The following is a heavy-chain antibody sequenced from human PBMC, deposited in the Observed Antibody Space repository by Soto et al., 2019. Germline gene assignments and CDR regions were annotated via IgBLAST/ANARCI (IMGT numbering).Heavy chain of an antibody. V-gene: IGHV1-2*02. J-gene: IGHJ5*02. CDR2: TNPNSDGA. CDR3: ARGGGSGWHGDWFDP. CDR1: GYTFTDYY. D-gene: IGHD6-19*01. Sequence: QVHLVQSEAEVKKPGASVRVSCKASGYTFTDYYIHWVRQAPGQGVEWMGWTNPNSDGAHYAQKFQGRVTMTRDKHTRTLYMEVNRLRSDDTAVYFCARGGGSGWHGDWFDPWGQGTLVTVSS.